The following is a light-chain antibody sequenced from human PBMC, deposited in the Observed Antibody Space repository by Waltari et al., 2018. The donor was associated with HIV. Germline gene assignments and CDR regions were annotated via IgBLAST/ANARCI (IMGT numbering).Light chain of an antibody. J-gene: IGLJ3*02. CDR1: NPTIGAAYY. V-gene: IGLV1-40*01. CDR2: SNN. CDR3: QSYDTSLSGWV. Sequence: QSVLTQPPSVSGPPGQSVTISRAGSNPTIGAAYYFHWYQQLPETAPKLLIYSNNNRPSGVPDRFSGSKSGTSASLAITGLQAEDEAAYYCQSYDTSLSGWVFGGGTKLTVL.